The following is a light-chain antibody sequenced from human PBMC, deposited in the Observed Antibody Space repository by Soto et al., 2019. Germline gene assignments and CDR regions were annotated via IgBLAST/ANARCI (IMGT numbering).Light chain of an antibody. CDR2: DVS. V-gene: IGLV2-11*01. CDR1: SRDVDGYNY. CDR3: CSYAGSYTFYV. J-gene: IGLJ1*01. Sequence: QSALTQPRSVYGSPGQSVTISCTGTSRDVDGYNYVSWYQQHPGKAPRLMIYDVSKRPSGVPERFSGSKSGNTASLTISGSQAGDEADYFCCSYAGSYTFYVFGIGTKATDL.